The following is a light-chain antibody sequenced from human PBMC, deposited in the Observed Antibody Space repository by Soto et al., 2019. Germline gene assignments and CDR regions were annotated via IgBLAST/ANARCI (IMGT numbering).Light chain of an antibody. CDR1: QTISSW. J-gene: IGKJ4*01. CDR2: KAS. V-gene: IGKV1-5*03. Sequence: DIQMTQSPSTLSGSVGDRVTITCRASQTISSWLAWYQQKPGKAPKLLIYKASTLKSGVPSRFSGSGSGTDYTLTISSLQPEDFATYYCQQYYSTRLTFGGGTKVDIK. CDR3: QQYYSTRLT.